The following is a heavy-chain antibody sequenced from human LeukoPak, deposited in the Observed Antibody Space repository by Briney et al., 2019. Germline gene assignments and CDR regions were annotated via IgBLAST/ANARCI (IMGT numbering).Heavy chain of an antibody. J-gene: IGHJ4*02. V-gene: IGHV3-23*01. CDR1: GFTFSSYT. Sequence: GGSLRLSCAASGFTFSSYTMSWVRQAPGKGLEWVSAISGSGGSTYYADSVKGRFTISRDNSKNTVYLQMNSLRPEDTAVYYCAKPRGDYYFDYWGQGTLVTVSS. CDR2: ISGSGGST. D-gene: IGHD3-3*01. CDR3: AKPRGDYYFDY.